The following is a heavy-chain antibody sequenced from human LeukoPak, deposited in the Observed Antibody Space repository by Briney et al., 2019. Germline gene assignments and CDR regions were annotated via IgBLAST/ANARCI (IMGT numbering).Heavy chain of an antibody. CDR1: GFTFSSYG. V-gene: IGHV3-30*18. D-gene: IGHD1-26*01. CDR3: AKSGEVGATQGDWFDP. J-gene: IGHJ5*02. CDR2: ISYDGSNK. Sequence: GGSLRLSCAASGFTFSSYGMHWVRQAPGKGLEWVAVISYDGSNKYYADSVKGRFTISRDNSKNTLYLQMNSLRAEDTAVYYCAKSGEVGATQGDWFDPWGQGTLVTVSS.